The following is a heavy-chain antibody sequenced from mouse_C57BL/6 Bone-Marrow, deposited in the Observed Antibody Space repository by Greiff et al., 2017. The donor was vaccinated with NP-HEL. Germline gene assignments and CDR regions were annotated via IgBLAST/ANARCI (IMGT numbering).Heavy chain of an antibody. CDR2: IYPGDGDT. CDR1: GYAFSSYW. CDR3: ARVSNYGYFDY. J-gene: IGHJ2*01. D-gene: IGHD2-5*01. Sequence: VQLQQSGAELVKPGASVKISCKASGYAFSSYWMNWVKQRPGKGLEWIGQIYPGDGDTNYNGKFKGKATLTADKASSTAYMQLSSRTSEDSAVYFCARVSNYGYFDYWGQGTTLTVSS. V-gene: IGHV1-80*01.